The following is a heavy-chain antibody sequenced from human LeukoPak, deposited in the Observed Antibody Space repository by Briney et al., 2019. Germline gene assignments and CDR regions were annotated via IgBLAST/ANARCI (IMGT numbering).Heavy chain of an antibody. V-gene: IGHV3-21*01. Sequence: GGSLRLSCAASGFTFSSYSMNWVRQAPGKGLEWVSSISSSSSYVYYADSVKGRFTISRDNAKNSLYLQMNSLRAEDTAVCYCARDRDGYNRLDYWGQGTLVTVSS. CDR1: GFTFSSYS. J-gene: IGHJ4*02. D-gene: IGHD5-24*01. CDR3: ARDRDGYNRLDY. CDR2: ISSSSSYV.